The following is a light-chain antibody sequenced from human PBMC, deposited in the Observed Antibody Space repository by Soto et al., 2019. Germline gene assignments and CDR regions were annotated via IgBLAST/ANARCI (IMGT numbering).Light chain of an antibody. CDR3: QQSYITPWT. CDR1: QSINSY. J-gene: IGKJ1*01. V-gene: IGKV1-39*01. CDR2: AAS. Sequence: DIQMTQSPSSLSASVGDRVTITCRASQSINSYLNWYQQKAGTAPKLLIYAASSLQSGVPSRFSGSGSGTDFTLTISSLQPEDFATYYCQQSYITPWTFGQGTKVEIK.